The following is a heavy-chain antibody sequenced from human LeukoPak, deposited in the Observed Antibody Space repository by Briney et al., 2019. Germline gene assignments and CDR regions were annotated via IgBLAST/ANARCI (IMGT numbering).Heavy chain of an antibody. Sequence: PGGSLRLSCAASGFIFSDYGMNWVRQAQGKGLEWISYISSSSTTIHYADSVKGRFTISRDNAKSSLFLQMNSLKGEDTGVYYCARDAAGLDYWGQGTLVTVSS. CDR1: GFIFSDYG. V-gene: IGHV3-48*01. CDR3: ARDAAGLDY. D-gene: IGHD1-14*01. J-gene: IGHJ4*02. CDR2: ISSSSTTI.